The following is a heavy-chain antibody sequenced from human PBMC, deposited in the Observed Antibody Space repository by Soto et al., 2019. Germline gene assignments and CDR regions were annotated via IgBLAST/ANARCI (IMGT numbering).Heavy chain of an antibody. Sequence: GSLRLSCAASGFTFSSYGMHWVRQAPGKGQEWVAVISYDGSNKYYADSVKGRFTISRDNSKNTLSLQTNTLRAEETAVYYCAREDSSGWYCNDYWGQGTLVTVSS. CDR1: GFTFSSYG. D-gene: IGHD6-19*01. J-gene: IGHJ4*02. V-gene: IGHV3-33*01. CDR2: ISYDGSNK. CDR3: AREDSSGWYCNDY.